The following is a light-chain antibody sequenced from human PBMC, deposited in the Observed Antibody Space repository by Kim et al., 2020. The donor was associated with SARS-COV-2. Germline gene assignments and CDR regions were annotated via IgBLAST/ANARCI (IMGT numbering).Light chain of an antibody. Sequence: NFMLIQPHSVSESPGKTVTISCAGSSGTIASNYVRWCQQRPGSAPTTIIYEDDRRPSGVPDRFSGSIDSSSNSASLTISGLKTEDEADYYCQSYDGSNWVFGGGTKLTVL. CDR2: EDD. J-gene: IGLJ3*02. CDR1: SGTIASNY. V-gene: IGLV6-57*02. CDR3: QSYDGSNWV.